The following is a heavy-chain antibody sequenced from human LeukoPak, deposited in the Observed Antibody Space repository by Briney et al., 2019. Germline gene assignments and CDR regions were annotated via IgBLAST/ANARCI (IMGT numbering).Heavy chain of an antibody. Sequence: SVKVSCKASGGTFSSYAISWVRQAPGQGLEWMGRIIPILGIINYAQKFQGRVTITADKSTSTAYMELSSVRCEDTAVYHCAGPLKSIAARYFDLWGRGTLVTVSS. CDR3: AGPLKSIAARYFDL. V-gene: IGHV1-69*04. CDR1: GGTFSSYA. CDR2: IIPILGII. D-gene: IGHD6-6*01. J-gene: IGHJ2*01.